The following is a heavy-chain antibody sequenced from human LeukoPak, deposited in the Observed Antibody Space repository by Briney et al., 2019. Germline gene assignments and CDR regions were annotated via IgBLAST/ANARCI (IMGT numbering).Heavy chain of an antibody. D-gene: IGHD5-18*01. CDR3: YVDTTMGRGY. J-gene: IGHJ4*02. CDR1: RFTVSSNY. V-gene: IGHV3-66*02. CDR2: IYSGGST. Sequence: GGSLRLSCAASRFTVSSNYMSWVRQAPGKGLEWVSVIYSGGSTYYADSVKGRFTISRGNSKNTLYLQMNSLRAEDTAVYYCYVDTTMGRGYWGQGTLVTVSS.